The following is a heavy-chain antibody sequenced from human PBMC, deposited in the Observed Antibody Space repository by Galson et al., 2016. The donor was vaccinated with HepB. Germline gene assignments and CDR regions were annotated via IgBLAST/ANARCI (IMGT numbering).Heavy chain of an antibody. CDR1: GYTFTSYA. J-gene: IGHJ3*02. CDR2: IIAGNGNT. V-gene: IGHV1-3*01. CDR3: ARVHCSGISCYSDDAFDI. Sequence: SVKVSCKASGYTFTSYAIHWVRQAPGQSLEWLGWIIAGNGNTKYSQNFQDRVIITRDTSASTAYMELSSLRSEDTAVSYCARVHCSGISCYSDDAFDIWGQGTMVSV. D-gene: IGHD2-15*01.